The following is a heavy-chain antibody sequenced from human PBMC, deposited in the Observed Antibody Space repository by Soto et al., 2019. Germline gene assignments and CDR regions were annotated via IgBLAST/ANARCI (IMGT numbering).Heavy chain of an antibody. CDR1: GGSFSGYY. D-gene: IGHD3-10*01. CDR3: ARGSGNGSGSLYYYGMDV. CDR2: INHSGST. Sequence: QVQLQQWGAGLLTPSETLSLTCAVYGGSFSGYYWSWIRQPPGQGLEWIGEINHSGSTNYNPSLKSRVTISVDTAKNQFSLKLSSVTAADTAVYYCARGSGNGSGSLYYYGMDVWGQGPTVTVSS. J-gene: IGHJ6*01. V-gene: IGHV4-34*01.